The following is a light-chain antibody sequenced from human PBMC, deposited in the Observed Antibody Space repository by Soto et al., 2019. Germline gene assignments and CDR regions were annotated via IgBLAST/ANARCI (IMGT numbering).Light chain of an antibody. CDR2: DVN. J-gene: IGLJ2*01. CDR1: RSDIGAYNF. Sequence: QSALTQPASVSGSPGQSITISCTGTRSDIGAYNFVSWYQHHPGDVPKLILYDVNVRPSGVSNRFSGSQSGNTASLTISGVHAQKETENYSTSWMTSTTMIFGGGTKLTVL. CDR3: TSWMTSTTMI. V-gene: IGLV2-14*03.